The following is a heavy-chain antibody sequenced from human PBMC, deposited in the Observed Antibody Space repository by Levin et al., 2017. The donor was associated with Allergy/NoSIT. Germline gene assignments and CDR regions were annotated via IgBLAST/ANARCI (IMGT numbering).Heavy chain of an antibody. J-gene: IGHJ5*02. D-gene: IGHD6-6*01. CDR3: ARTKYSSSSDWFDP. CDR1: GYTFTSYH. V-gene: IGHV1-46*01. Sequence: PGASVKVSCKASGYTFTSYHIQWVRQAPGRRLEWVAGINPSGGATSYAQKFQGRVTVTSDTSTSTVYMELSSLRSEDTAVYYCARTKYSSSSDWFDPWGQGTLVTVSS. CDR2: INPSGGAT.